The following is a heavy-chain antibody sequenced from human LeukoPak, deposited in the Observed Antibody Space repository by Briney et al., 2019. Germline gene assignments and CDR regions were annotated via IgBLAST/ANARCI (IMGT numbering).Heavy chain of an antibody. Sequence: APVKVSCKASGYTFTGYYMHWVRQAPGRGLEWMGWINPNSGGTNYAQKFQGRVTMTRDTSISTAYMELSRLRSDDTAVYYCARGQLLWFGELMCHFDYWGQGTLVTVSS. CDR3: ARGQLLWFGELMCHFDY. D-gene: IGHD3-10*01. CDR1: GYTFTGYY. V-gene: IGHV1-2*02. CDR2: INPNSGGT. J-gene: IGHJ4*02.